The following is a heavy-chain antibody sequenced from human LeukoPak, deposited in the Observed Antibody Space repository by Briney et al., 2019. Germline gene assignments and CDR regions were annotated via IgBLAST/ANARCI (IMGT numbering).Heavy chain of an antibody. D-gene: IGHD3-22*01. V-gene: IGHV4-59*06. CDR2: IYYSGST. CDR3: ARVTYYDSSGYPYMDV. J-gene: IGHJ6*02. CDR1: GGSISSYY. Sequence: SETLSLTCTVSGGSISSYYWSWIRQPPGKGLEWIGYIYYSGSTYYNPSLKSRVTISVDTSKNQFSLKLSSVTAADTAVYYCARVTYYDSSGYPYMDVWGQGTTVTVSS.